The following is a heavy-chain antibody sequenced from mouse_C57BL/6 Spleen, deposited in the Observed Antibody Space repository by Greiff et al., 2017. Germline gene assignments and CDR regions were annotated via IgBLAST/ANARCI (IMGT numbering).Heavy chain of an antibody. Sequence: QVQLQQPGAELVKPGASVKLSCKASGYTFTSYWMHWVKQRPGQGLEWIGMIHPNSGSTNYNEKFKSKATLTVDKSSSTAYMQLSSLTSEDSAVYYCAREVENYEYDEAWFAYWGQGTLVTVSA. CDR2: IHPNSGST. J-gene: IGHJ3*01. V-gene: IGHV1-64*01. CDR1: GYTFTSYW. CDR3: AREVENYEYDEAWFAY. D-gene: IGHD2-4*01.